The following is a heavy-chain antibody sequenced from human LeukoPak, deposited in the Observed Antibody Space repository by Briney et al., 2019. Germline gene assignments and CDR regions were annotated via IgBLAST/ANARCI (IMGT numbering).Heavy chain of an antibody. Sequence: SETLSLTCTVSGGSISNGVYYWSWIRQHPGEGLEWIGYIYYSGSTYYNPSLKSRVTISVDTSKNQFSLKLSSVTAADTAVYYCARLSFGVTENAFDIWGQGTMVTVSS. CDR3: ARLSFGVTENAFDI. J-gene: IGHJ3*02. CDR2: IYYSGST. V-gene: IGHV4-30-4*08. D-gene: IGHD3-3*01. CDR1: GGSISNGVYY.